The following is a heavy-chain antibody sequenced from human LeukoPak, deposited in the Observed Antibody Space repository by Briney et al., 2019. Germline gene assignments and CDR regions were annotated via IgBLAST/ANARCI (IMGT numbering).Heavy chain of an antibody. CDR2: IHTSGST. V-gene: IGHV4-61*02. CDR3: ARGTSVGFDP. CDR1: GGSISSGSYF. Sequence: SQTLSLTCTVSGGSISSGSYFWSWIRQPAGKGMEWIGRIHTSGSTNYNPSLKSRVTISVDTSKNQFSLKLSSVTAADTAVYYCARGTSVGFDPWGQGTLVTVSS. J-gene: IGHJ5*02. D-gene: IGHD1/OR15-1a*01.